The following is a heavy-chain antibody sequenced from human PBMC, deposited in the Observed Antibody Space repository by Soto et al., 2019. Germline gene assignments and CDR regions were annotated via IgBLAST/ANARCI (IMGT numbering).Heavy chain of an antibody. V-gene: IGHV4-38-2*01. Sequence: SETLSLTCAVSGYSISSGYYWGWVRQPPGKGLEWIGSIYHSGSTYYNPSLKSRVTISVDTSKNQFSLKLSSVTAADTAVYYCASSGYSSGWYWGQGTLVTVSS. CDR3: ASSGYSSGWY. CDR1: GYSISSGYY. CDR2: IYHSGST. J-gene: IGHJ4*02. D-gene: IGHD6-19*01.